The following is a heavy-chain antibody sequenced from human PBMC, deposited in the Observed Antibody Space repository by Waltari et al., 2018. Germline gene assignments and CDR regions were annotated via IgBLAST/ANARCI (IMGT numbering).Heavy chain of an antibody. CDR3: ARDYYDSSGYYRPFDY. J-gene: IGHJ4*02. Sequence: QVQLQESGPGLVKPSETLSLTCTVSGYSISSGYYWGWLRQPPGKGLEWIGSIYHSGSTYYNPSLKSRVTISVDTSKNQFSLKLSSVTAADTAVYYCARDYYDSSGYYRPFDYWGQGTLVTVSS. V-gene: IGHV4-38-2*02. D-gene: IGHD3-22*01. CDR2: IYHSGST. CDR1: GYSISSGYY.